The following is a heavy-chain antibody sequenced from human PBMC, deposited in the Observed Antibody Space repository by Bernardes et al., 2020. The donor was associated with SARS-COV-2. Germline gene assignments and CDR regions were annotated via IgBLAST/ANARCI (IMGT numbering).Heavy chain of an antibody. V-gene: IGHV3-23*01. CDR3: AKESGDTRFCTGGACDPFDY. CDR2: ISSSGDTT. D-gene: IGHD2-8*02. CDR1: DFTFSDYA. Sequence: GGSLRLSCVASDFTFSDYAMNWVRQAPGKGLEWVSSISSSGDTTFYADSVKGRFTISRDSSKNTLYLQMNSLRAEDTATYYCAKESGDTRFCTGGACDPFDYWGQGTLVTVSS. J-gene: IGHJ4*02.